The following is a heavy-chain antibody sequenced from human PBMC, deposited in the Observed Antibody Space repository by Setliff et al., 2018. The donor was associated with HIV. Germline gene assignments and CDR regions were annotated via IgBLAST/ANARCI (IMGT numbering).Heavy chain of an antibody. J-gene: IGHJ6*02. CDR3: ANRGYSGYDYSNYYYYGMDV. D-gene: IGHD5-12*01. Sequence: PSETLSLTCTVSGGSISSYYWGWIRQPPGKGLEWIGEIYHSGSTNYNPSLKSRVTISVDKSKNQFSLKLSSVTAADTAVYYCANRGYSGYDYSNYYYYGMDVWGQGITVTVSS. V-gene: IGHV4-59*12. CDR1: GGSISSYY. CDR2: IYHSGST.